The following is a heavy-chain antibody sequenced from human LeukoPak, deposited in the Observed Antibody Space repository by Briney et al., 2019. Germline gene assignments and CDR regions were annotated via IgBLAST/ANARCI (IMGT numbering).Heavy chain of an antibody. Sequence: GGSLRLSCAASGFIFTNYAMNWVRQAPGKGLEWLANIKEDGSIQYYLDSVRGRFTISRDNAKTSVYLQLNSLRADDTAVYYCARDVWTGVAVSDYWGQGTLVTVSS. V-gene: IGHV3-7*01. CDR3: ARDVWTGVAVSDY. D-gene: IGHD6-19*01. CDR2: IKEDGSIQ. J-gene: IGHJ4*02. CDR1: GFIFTNYA.